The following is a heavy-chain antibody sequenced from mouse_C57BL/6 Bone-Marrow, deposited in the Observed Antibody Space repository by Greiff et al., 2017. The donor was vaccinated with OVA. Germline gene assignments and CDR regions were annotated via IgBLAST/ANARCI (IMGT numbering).Heavy chain of an antibody. J-gene: IGHJ2*01. V-gene: IGHV1-81*01. CDR3: ASLWQRNYFDY. CDR1: GYTFTSYG. D-gene: IGHD1-1*02. CDR2: IYPRSGNT. Sequence: QVQLKESGAELARPGASVKLSCKASGYTFTSYGISWVKQRTGQGLEWIGEIYPRSGNTYYNEKFKGKATLTADKSSSTAYMELRSLTSEDSAVYFCASLWQRNYFDYWGQGTTLTVSS.